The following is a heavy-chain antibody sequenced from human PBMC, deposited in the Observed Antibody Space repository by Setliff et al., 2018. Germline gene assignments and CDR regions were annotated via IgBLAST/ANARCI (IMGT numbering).Heavy chain of an antibody. CDR3: ARVATYAFDI. CDR2: IYHSGST. V-gene: IGHV4-38-2*02. CDR1: GGSISDYY. J-gene: IGHJ3*02. Sequence: PSETLSLTCTVSGGSISDYYWGWIRQPPGKGLEWIGSIYHSGSTYYNPSLKSRVTISVDTSKNQFSLKLSSVTAADTAVYYCARVATYAFDIWGQGTMVTVSS.